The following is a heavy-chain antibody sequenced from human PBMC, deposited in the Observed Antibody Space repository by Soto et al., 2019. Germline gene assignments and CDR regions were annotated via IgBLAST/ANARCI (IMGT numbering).Heavy chain of an antibody. CDR1: GGSIRSYY. CDR2: IYNSGTT. Sequence: QVQLQESGPGLVKPSETLSLTCTVSGGSIRSYYWSWIRQPPGKGLEWIGYIYNSGTTDYNPSLKSRVTISVDTSKNQFSLKVNSVTAADTAVYYCARAPRLYYFDYWGQGTLVTVSS. J-gene: IGHJ4*02. CDR3: ARAPRLYYFDY. D-gene: IGHD3-22*01. V-gene: IGHV4-59*01.